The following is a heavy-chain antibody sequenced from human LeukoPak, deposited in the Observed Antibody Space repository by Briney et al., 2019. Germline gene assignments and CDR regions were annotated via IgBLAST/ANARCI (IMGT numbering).Heavy chain of an antibody. J-gene: IGHJ5*02. CDR3: ARDKGSQSRRKWFDP. CDR1: GGTFSSYA. Sequence: ASVKVSCKASGGTFSSYAISWVRQAPGQGLERMGGIIPIFGTANYAQKFQGRVTITADESTSTAYMELSSLRSEDTAVYYCARDKGSQSRRKWFDPWGQGTLVTVSS. V-gene: IGHV1-69*13. CDR2: IIPIFGTA.